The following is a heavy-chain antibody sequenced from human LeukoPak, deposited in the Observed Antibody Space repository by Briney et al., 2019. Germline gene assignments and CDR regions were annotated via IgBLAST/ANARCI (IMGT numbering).Heavy chain of an antibody. CDR1: GFTFSNYW. CDR3: VRDKYGGNSNAFDI. CDR2: IDTDCCST. V-gene: IGHV3-74*01. D-gene: IGHD4-23*01. J-gene: IGHJ3*02. Sequence: GGSLRLSCAASGFTFSNYWMDWVRQVPGKGLMWVSRIDTDCCSTTYAEYVKARFTISRDSAKNTLYLPVDELRDGDRAVYHCVRDKYGGNSNAFDIWGQGGLLAVSS.